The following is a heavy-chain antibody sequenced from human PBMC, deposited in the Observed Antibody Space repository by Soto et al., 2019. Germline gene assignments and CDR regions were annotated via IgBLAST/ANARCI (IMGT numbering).Heavy chain of an antibody. V-gene: IGHV3-23*01. Sequence: GGSLRLSCAASGFTISSYAMSWVRQAPGKGLEWVSAISDRGATTRYADSVKGRFTISRDTSKNTLYLQMNTLRAEDTAVYYCAKDKPGTTSFDYWGRGTLVTVSS. CDR2: ISDRGATT. J-gene: IGHJ4*02. CDR1: GFTISSYA. CDR3: AKDKPGTTSFDY. D-gene: IGHD1-1*01.